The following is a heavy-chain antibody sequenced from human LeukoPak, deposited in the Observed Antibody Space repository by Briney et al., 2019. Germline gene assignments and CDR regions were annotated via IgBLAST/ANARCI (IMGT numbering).Heavy chain of an antibody. CDR1: GFTFSSYA. CDR2: ISYDGSNK. CDR3: ARGGPSSRIWSAFDI. V-gene: IGHV3-30-3*01. D-gene: IGHD2-15*01. Sequence: GGSLRLSCAASGFTFSSYAMHWVRQAPGKGLEWVAVISYDGSNKYYADSVKGRFTISRDNSKNTLYLQMNSLRAEDTAVYYCARGGPSSRIWSAFDIWGQGTMVTVSS. J-gene: IGHJ3*02.